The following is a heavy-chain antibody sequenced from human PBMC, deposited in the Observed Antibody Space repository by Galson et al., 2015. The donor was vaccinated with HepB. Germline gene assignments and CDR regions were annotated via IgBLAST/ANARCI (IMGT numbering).Heavy chain of an antibody. V-gene: IGHV3-48*04. D-gene: IGHD3-10*01. CDR2: ITGSSSTI. CDR3: ARDRGGSGSYLSYYYGMDV. Sequence: SLRLSCAASGFTFSTYNMNWVRQAPGKGLEWVSYITGSSSTIYYADSVKGRFTISRDNAKNSLYLQMNSLRAEDTAVYYCARDRGGSGSYLSYYYGMDVWGQGTTVTVSS. J-gene: IGHJ6*02. CDR1: GFTFSTYN.